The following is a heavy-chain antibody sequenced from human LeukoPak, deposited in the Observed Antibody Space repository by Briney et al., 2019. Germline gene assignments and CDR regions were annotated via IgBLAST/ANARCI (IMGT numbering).Heavy chain of an antibody. CDR3: ARVGASTGALDI. D-gene: IGHD1-26*01. CDR1: GFTFSSYW. J-gene: IGHJ3*02. V-gene: IGHV3-74*01. Sequence: GGSLRLSCAASGFTFSSYWMHWVRQAPGKGLVWVSRINSDGSTTSYADSVKGRFTISRDNAKNTLYLQMNSLRAEDTAVYYCARVGASTGALDIWGQGTMVTVSS. CDR2: INSDGSTT.